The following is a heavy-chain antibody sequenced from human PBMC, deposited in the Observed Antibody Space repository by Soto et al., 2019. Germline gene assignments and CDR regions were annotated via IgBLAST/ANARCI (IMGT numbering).Heavy chain of an antibody. CDR3: ARAMPYTLVVDY. V-gene: IGHV4-59*01. Sequence: QVQLQESGPGLVKPSETLSLTCIVSGGSISTSYWSWIRQPPGKGLEWIGYIHYSGNTDYNPSLKSRVAISVVTAKNQFSLRLSSVTPADTAIYYCARAMPYTLVVDYWGQGTLVTVSS. CDR1: GGSISTSY. J-gene: IGHJ4*02. D-gene: IGHD3-16*01. CDR2: IHYSGNT.